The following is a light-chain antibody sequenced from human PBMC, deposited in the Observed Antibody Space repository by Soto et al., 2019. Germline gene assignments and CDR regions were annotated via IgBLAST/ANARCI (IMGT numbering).Light chain of an antibody. CDR2: SDD. CDR1: TSNIGSNN. V-gene: IGLV1-44*01. CDR3: ATWDDSLNGVL. J-gene: IGLJ2*01. Sequence: QSVLTQPPPASGTPGQRVTMSCSGSTSNIGSNNVNWYQRLPGAAPKLLIHSDDKRPSGVPDRFSGSKSGTSASLAISGLQSEDEAEYFCATWDDSLNGVLFGGGTKLTVL.